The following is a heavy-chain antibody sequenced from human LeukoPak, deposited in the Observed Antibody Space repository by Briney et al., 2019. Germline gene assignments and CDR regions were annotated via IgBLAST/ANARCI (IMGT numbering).Heavy chain of an antibody. V-gene: IGHV1-8*03. D-gene: IGHD6-13*01. Sequence: ASVKVSCKASGGTFSSYAISWVRQATGQGLEWMGWMNPNSGNTGYAQKFQGRVTITRNTSISTAYMELSSLRSEDTAVYYCARGPTFAVASSSWRVGNYWGQGTLVTVSS. CDR2: MNPNSGNT. CDR1: GGTFSSYA. CDR3: ARGPTFAVASSSWRVGNY. J-gene: IGHJ4*02.